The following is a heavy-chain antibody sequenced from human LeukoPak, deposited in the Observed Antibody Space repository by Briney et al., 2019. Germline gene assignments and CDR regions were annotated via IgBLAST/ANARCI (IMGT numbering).Heavy chain of an antibody. Sequence: PSETLSLTCTVSGGSISSSSYYWGWIRQPPGKGLEWIGSIYYSGSTYYNPSLKSRVTISVDTSKNQFSLKLSSVTAADTAVYYCARGYGDYWFDPWGQGTLVTVSS. CDR2: IYYSGST. J-gene: IGHJ5*02. V-gene: IGHV4-39*07. CDR1: GGSISSSSYY. D-gene: IGHD4-17*01. CDR3: ARGYGDYWFDP.